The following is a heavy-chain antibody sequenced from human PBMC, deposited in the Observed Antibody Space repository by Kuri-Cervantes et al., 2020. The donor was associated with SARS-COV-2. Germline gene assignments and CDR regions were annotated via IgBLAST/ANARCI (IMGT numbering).Heavy chain of an antibody. D-gene: IGHD2-2*01. CDR1: GGSFSGYY. CDR2: INHSGST. V-gene: IGHV4-34*01. CDR3: AREYCSSTSCYGAFDI. J-gene: IGHJ3*02. Sequence: SETLSLTCAVYGGSFSGYYWSWIRQPPGKGLEWIGEINHSGSTNYNPSLKSRVTISVDTSKNQFSLKLSSVTAAGTAVYYCAREYCSSTSCYGAFDIWGQGTMVTVSS.